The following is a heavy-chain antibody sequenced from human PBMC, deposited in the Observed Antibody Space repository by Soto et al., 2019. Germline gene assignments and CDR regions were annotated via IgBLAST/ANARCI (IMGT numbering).Heavy chain of an antibody. J-gene: IGHJ4*02. D-gene: IGHD6-19*01. Sequence: SQTLSLTCAISGGSVASNSVAWNWIRQSPSRGPEWLGRTYYRSKWYNAYSVSVKSRITINPDTSKNQFSLQLKSVTPEDTAVHYCVRDTGSGSGWYGIWGQGTQVTVSS. CDR1: GGSVASNSVA. CDR2: TYYRSKWYN. V-gene: IGHV6-1*01. CDR3: VRDTGSGSGWYGI.